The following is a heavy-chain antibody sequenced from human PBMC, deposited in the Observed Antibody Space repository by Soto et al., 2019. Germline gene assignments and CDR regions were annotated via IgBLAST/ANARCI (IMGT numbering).Heavy chain of an antibody. CDR1: GYAFTSYG. D-gene: IGHD3-22*01. J-gene: IGHJ6*02. CDR3: ERVNYYDSSGYPLGVSGPRGYYYYGMDV. V-gene: IGHV1-18*01. CDR2: ISAYNGNT. Sequence: GASVKVSCKASGYAFTSYGISWVRQAPGQGLEGMGWISAYNGNTNYAQKLQGRVTMTTDTSTSTAYMELRGLGSDDTAVYYCERVNYYDSSGYPLGVSGPRGYYYYGMDVWGQGTTVTVSS.